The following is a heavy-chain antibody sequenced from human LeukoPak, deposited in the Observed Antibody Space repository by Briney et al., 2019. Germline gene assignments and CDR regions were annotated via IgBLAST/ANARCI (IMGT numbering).Heavy chain of an antibody. J-gene: IGHJ4*02. CDR3: TRDRILVGTAMGTPVEYYFDY. CDR1: GFTFSSYA. CDR2: IWYDGIDK. D-gene: IGHD5-18*01. Sequence: PGGSLRLSCAASGFTFSSYAIHWVRQAPGKGLEWVAVIWYDGIDKYYEDSVKGRFTISRDNSKNTVYLQMNSLRAEDTAVYYCTRDRILVGTAMGTPVEYYFDYWGQGTLVTVSS. V-gene: IGHV3-33*01.